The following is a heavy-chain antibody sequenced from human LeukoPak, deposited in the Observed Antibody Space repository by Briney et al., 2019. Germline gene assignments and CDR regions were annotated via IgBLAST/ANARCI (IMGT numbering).Heavy chain of an antibody. J-gene: IGHJ6*03. D-gene: IGHD2-15*01. V-gene: IGHV4-39*07. CDR1: GGSISSSSYY. Sequence: NPSETLSLTCTVSGGSISSSSYYWGWIRQPPGKGLEWIGSINHSGSTNYNPSLKSRVTISVDTSKNQFSLKLSSVTAADTAVYYCARGPLLAATRYYYYMDVWGKGTTVTVSS. CDR2: INHSGST. CDR3: ARGPLLAATRYYYYMDV.